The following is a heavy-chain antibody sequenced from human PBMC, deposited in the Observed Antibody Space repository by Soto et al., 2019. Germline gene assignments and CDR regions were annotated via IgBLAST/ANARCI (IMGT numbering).Heavy chain of an antibody. CDR1: GFTFSSYA. CDR3: AKDSVRKYYDFWSGYYTYNWFDP. Sequence: HPGGSLRLSCAASGFTFSSYAMSWVRQAPGKGLEWVSAISGSGGSTYYADSVKGRFTISRDNSKNTLYLQMNSLRAEDTAVYYCAKDSVRKYYDFWSGYYTYNWFDPWGQGTLVTVS. CDR2: ISGSGGST. J-gene: IGHJ5*02. V-gene: IGHV3-23*01. D-gene: IGHD3-3*01.